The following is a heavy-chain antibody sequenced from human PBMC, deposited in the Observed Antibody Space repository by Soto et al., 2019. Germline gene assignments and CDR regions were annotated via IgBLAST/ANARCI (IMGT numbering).Heavy chain of an antibody. J-gene: IGHJ4*02. CDR1: GFTFSTYA. V-gene: IGHV3-23*01. Sequence: PGGSLRLSCAASGFTFSTYAMNWFRQVPAKGLDWVSAISGSGVSTYYADSVKGRFTISRDNSKNTLYLQMNSLRAEDTAVYYCAKGRNYYDSSGYYDWGQGTLVTVPS. CDR2: ISGSGVST. D-gene: IGHD3-22*01. CDR3: AKGRNYYDSSGYYD.